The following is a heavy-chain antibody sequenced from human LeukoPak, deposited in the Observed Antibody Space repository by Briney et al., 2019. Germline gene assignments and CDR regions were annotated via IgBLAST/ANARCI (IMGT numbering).Heavy chain of an antibody. CDR3: VRHISTNTGYFDS. J-gene: IGHJ4*02. CDR2: VYYDGTS. V-gene: IGHV4-39*01. Sequence: SETLSLTCTVSGGFINSHSYYWGWIRQPPGKGLEWIGSVYYDGTSYSDPSLKSRAAVFVDTSRDQFSLDLSFVTAADTALYYCVRHISTNTGYFDSCGQGTLVSVSS. CDR1: GGFINSHSYY. D-gene: IGHD5-24*01.